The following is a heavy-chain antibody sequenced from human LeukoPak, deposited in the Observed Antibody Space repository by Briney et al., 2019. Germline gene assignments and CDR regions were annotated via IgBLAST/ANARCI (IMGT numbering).Heavy chain of an antibody. CDR2: INPNSGGT. CDR1: GYTFTGYY. V-gene: IGHV1-2*02. Sequence: ASVKVSCKVSGYTFTGYYMHWVRQAPGQRLEWMGWINPNSGGTNYAQKFQGRVTMTSDTSISTAYMELSRLRSDDTAVYYCARGGSSSWYNAFDIWGQGTMVTVSS. J-gene: IGHJ3*02. CDR3: ARGGSSSWYNAFDI. D-gene: IGHD6-13*01.